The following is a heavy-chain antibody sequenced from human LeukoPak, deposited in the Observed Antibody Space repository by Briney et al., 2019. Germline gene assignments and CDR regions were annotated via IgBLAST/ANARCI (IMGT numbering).Heavy chain of an antibody. CDR2: VYTTGST. V-gene: IGHV4-4*07. D-gene: IGHD6-19*01. CDR1: GGSISSYY. CDR3: VRGPYSSAWYSIDY. J-gene: IGHJ4*02. Sequence: PSETLSLTCTVSGGSISSYYWGWIRQPAGKGLEWIGRVYTTGSTNYSPSLKSRVTMSVDTSKNQFSLRLSSVTAADTAVYYCVRGPYSSAWYSIDYWGQGTLVTVSS.